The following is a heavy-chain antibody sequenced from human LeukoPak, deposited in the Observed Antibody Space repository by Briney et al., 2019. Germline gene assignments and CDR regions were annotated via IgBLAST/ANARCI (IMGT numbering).Heavy chain of an antibody. CDR3: ARIGYSSSSLDY. J-gene: IGHJ4*02. D-gene: IGHD6-13*01. V-gene: IGHV3-7*01. Sequence: GGSLRLSCAASGFTFSNYWMTWVRQAPGKGLEWVANINQDGTVIYFVDSLKGRFTISRDNAKKSVHLQMNSLRAEDTAVYFCARIGYSSSSLDYWGQGTLVTVSS. CDR1: GFTFSNYW. CDR2: INQDGTVI.